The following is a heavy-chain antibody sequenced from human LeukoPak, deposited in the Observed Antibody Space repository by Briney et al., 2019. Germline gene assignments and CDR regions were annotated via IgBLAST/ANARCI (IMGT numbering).Heavy chain of an antibody. CDR1: GYTFTSYD. D-gene: IGHD3-22*01. CDR2: MNPNSGNT. Sequence: ASVKVSCKASGYTFTSYDINWVRQATGQGLEWMGWMNPNSGNTGYAQKFQGRVTMTRNTSISTAYMELSSLRSEDTAVYYCARGPLNYDSSGYYLSDAFDIWGQGTMVTVSS. V-gene: IGHV1-8*01. CDR3: ARGPLNYDSSGYYLSDAFDI. J-gene: IGHJ3*02.